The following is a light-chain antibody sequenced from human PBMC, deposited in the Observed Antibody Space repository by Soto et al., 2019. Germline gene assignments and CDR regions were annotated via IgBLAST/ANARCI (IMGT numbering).Light chain of an antibody. CDR3: QHRET. Sequence: EIVMTQSPATLSVSPGERATLSCRASQSVYNNLAWYQQKPGQAPRLLIYGASTRATGIPARFSGSGSGTEFTLTISRLEPEDFAVYYCQHRETFGQGTKVDI. J-gene: IGKJ1*01. V-gene: IGKV3-15*01. CDR1: QSVYNN. CDR2: GAS.